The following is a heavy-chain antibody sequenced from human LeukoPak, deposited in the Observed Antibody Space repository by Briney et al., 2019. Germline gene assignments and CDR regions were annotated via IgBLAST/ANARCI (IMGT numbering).Heavy chain of an antibody. Sequence: PGGSLLLSCAASGFTFSSYSMNWVRQAPGRGLEWVSSISSSSSYIYYADSVKGRFTISRDNAKNSLYLQMNSLRAEDTAVYYCASRPSPGIAAAGTIHYYYYGMDVWGQGTTVTVSS. D-gene: IGHD6-13*01. CDR1: GFTFSSYS. J-gene: IGHJ6*02. CDR3: ASRPSPGIAAAGTIHYYYYGMDV. V-gene: IGHV3-21*01. CDR2: ISSSSSYI.